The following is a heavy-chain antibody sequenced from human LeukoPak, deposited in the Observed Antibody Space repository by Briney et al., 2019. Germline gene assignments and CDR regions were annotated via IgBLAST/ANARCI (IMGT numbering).Heavy chain of an antibody. Sequence: ASVKVSCKASGYTFTSYYIHWVRQAPGQGLEWMGIINPSGGSTSYAQKFQGRVTMTRDTSTSTVYMELSSLRSEDTAVYYCAREGGYCSSTSCSTFDYWGQGTLVTVSS. V-gene: IGHV1-46*01. CDR3: AREGGYCSSTSCSTFDY. J-gene: IGHJ4*02. D-gene: IGHD2-2*01. CDR2: INPSGGST. CDR1: GYTFTSYY.